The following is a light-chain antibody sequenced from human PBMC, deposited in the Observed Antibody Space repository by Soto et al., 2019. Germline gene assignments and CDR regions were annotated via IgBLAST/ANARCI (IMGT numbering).Light chain of an antibody. J-gene: IGKJ5*01. CDR3: QQRNYWQVT. V-gene: IGKV3D-11*02. CDR1: HSINGN. CDR2: DVS. Sequence: EIVMTQSPATLSVSPGERAILSCGASHSINGNLAWYQQKPGQPPRLLIYDVSNRATGIPARFSGSGSGTDFTLTISSLEPEDFAVYYCQQRNYWQVTFGQGTRLEI.